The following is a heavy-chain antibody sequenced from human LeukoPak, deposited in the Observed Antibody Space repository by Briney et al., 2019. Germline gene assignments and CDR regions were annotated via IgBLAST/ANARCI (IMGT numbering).Heavy chain of an antibody. J-gene: IGHJ4*02. D-gene: IGHD6-19*01. CDR1: GFTFSSYS. Sequence: GGSLRLSCAASGFTFSSYSMNWVRQAPGKGLEWVSSISSSSSYIYYADSVKGRFTISRDNAKNSLYLQVNSLRAEDTAVYYCARAKGQWLVRVYYYFDYWGQGALVTVSS. V-gene: IGHV3-21*01. CDR2: ISSSSSYI. CDR3: ARAKGQWLVRVYYYFDY.